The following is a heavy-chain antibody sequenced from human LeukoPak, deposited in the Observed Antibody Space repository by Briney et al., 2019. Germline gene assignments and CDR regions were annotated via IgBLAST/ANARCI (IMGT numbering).Heavy chain of an antibody. V-gene: IGHV4-4*09. Sequence: PSETLSLTCTVSGGSISSYYWSWIRQPPGKGLEWIGYIYTSGSTNYNPSLKSRVTISVDTSKNQFSLKLSSVTAADTAVYYCASQGGYSSSWFDYWGQGTLVTVSS. CDR3: ASQGGYSSSWFDY. J-gene: IGHJ4*02. CDR1: GGSISSYY. CDR2: IYTSGST. D-gene: IGHD6-6*01.